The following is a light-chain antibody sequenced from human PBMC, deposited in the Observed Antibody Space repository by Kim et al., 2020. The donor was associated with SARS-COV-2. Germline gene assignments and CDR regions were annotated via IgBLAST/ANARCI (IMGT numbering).Light chain of an antibody. CDR3: QQYYSTPLT. J-gene: IGKJ4*01. V-gene: IGKV4-1*01. CDR2: WAS. Sequence: IVMTQSPDSLAVSLGERATINCKSSQSVLYSSNNKNYLAWYQQKPGQPPKLLIYWASTRESGVPDRFSGSGSGTDFTLTISSLQAEDVAVYYCQQYYSTPLTFGGGTKLEI. CDR1: QSVLYSSNNKNY.